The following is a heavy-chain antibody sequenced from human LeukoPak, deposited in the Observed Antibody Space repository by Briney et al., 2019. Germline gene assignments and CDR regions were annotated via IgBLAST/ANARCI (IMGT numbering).Heavy chain of an antibody. CDR1: GFTFSSNV. V-gene: IGHV3-23*01. D-gene: IGHD6-19*01. CDR2: IPATGSST. CDR3: AKDLAKQWLVPRGYFDY. Sequence: GGSLRLSCAASGFTFSSNVMIWVRQAPGRGLEWVSSIPATGSSTYYADSVKGRFTISRDNSKNTLYLQMNSLRAEDTAVYYCAKDLAKQWLVPRGYFDYWGQGTLVTVSS. J-gene: IGHJ4*02.